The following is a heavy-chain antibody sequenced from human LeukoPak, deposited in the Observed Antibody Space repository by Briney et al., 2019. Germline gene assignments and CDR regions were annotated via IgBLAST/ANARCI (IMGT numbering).Heavy chain of an antibody. D-gene: IGHD3-10*01. V-gene: IGHV4-31*03. CDR2: IYYSGST. CDR3: ARETPRDYGSGSTFDY. Sequence: SETLSLTCTVSGGSISSGGYYWSWIRQHPGKGLEWIGYIYYSGSTYYNPSLKSRVTISVDTSKNQFSLKLSSVTAADTAVYYCARETPRDYGSGSTFDYWGLGTLVTVSS. CDR1: GGSISSGGYY. J-gene: IGHJ4*02.